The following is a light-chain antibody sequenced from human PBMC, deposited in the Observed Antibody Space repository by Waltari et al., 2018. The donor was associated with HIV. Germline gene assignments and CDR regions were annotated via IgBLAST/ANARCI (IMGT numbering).Light chain of an antibody. CDR1: QNINNF. J-gene: IGKJ3*01. CDR3: LQTYSVPT. V-gene: IGKV1-39*01. CDR2: SAS. Sequence: DIQMTQSPSSLSASVGDRVTITCRASQNINNFLNWYQQIPGKAPKLLIFSASTLESGVPTRFSGSGSGTDFTLTISSLQPEDFATYYCLQTYSVPTFGPGTKMDVK.